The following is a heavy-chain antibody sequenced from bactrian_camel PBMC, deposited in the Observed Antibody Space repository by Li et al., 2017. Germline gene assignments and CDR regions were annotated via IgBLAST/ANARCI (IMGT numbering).Heavy chain of an antibody. CDR1: GFTDITFSWYA. D-gene: IGHD5*01. J-gene: IGHJ4*01. CDR2: IDTDHGGGAT. Sequence: DVQLVESGGGLVHPGGSLRLSCAASGFTDITFSWYAMSWVRQAPGKGLEWVSGIDTDHGGGATYYADSVKGRFTISRDNAKNTVYLQMDVLKPEDTAVYYCASWVGYEDAYDHWGQGTQVTVS. V-gene: IGHV3S40*01. CDR3: ASWVGYEDAYDH.